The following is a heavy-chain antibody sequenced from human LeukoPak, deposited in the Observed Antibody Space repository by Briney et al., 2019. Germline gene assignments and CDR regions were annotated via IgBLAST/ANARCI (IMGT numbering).Heavy chain of an antibody. V-gene: IGHV3-66*01. J-gene: IGHJ6*02. CDR2: IYSGGST. D-gene: IGHD1-26*01. CDR1: GFTFSSYA. CDR3: ARDLVVGATTGYYYYGMDV. Sequence: GGSLRLSCAASGFTFSSYAMSWVRQAPGKGLEWVSVIYSGGSTYYADSVKGRFTISRDNSKNTLYLQMNSLRAEDTAVYYCARDLVVGATTGYYYYGMDVWGQGTTVTVSS.